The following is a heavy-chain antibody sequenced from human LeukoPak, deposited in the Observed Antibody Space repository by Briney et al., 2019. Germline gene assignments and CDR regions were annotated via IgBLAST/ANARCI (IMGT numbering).Heavy chain of an antibody. V-gene: IGHV1-46*01. CDR2: INPSGGST. CDR1: GYTFTSYY. J-gene: IGHJ5*02. CDR3: ARDPYYYDSSGYYFPTNWFDP. D-gene: IGHD3-22*01. Sequence: ASVKVSCKASGYTFTSYYMHWVRQAPGQGLEWVGIINPSGGSTSYAQKFQGRVTMTRDTSTSTVYMELSSLRSEDTAVYYCARDPYYYDSSGYYFPTNWFDPWGQGTLVTVSS.